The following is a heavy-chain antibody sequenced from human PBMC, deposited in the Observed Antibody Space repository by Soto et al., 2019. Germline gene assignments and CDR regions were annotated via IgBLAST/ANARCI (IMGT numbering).Heavy chain of an antibody. J-gene: IGHJ4*02. CDR1: GFIFSSHG. CDR3: ARYMAPYCSGGTCYQSDY. D-gene: IGHD2-15*01. CDR2: IWYDGSNT. V-gene: IGHV3-33*01. Sequence: GGSLRLSCAASGFIFSSHGMHWVRQAPGKGLEWVAVIWYDGSNTYYADSVKGRFTISRDNSKNTLYLQMNSLRAEDTAVYYCARYMAPYCSGGTCYQSDYWGQGTLVTVSS.